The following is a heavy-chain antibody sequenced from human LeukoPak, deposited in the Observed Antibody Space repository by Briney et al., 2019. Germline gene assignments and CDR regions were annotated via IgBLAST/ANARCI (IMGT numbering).Heavy chain of an antibody. CDR1: GFTFSSYS. Sequence: KSGGSLRLSCAASGFTFSSYSMNWVRQAPGKGLEWVSSISSSSTYIYYADSVKGRFTISRDNAKNSLYLQMNSLRAEDTAVYYCARDSLYYFNYWGQGTLVTVSS. CDR2: ISSSSTYI. CDR3: ARDSLYYFNY. V-gene: IGHV3-21*01. D-gene: IGHD3-10*01. J-gene: IGHJ4*02.